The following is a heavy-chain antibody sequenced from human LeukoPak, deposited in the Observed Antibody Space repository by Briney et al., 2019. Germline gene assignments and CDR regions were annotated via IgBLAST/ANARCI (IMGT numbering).Heavy chain of an antibody. D-gene: IGHD1-14*01. J-gene: IGHJ4*02. CDR3: ARGSTGRPSVFDY. Sequence: GGSLRLSCAASGFTFSDHYMDWVRQAPGKGLEWVARTRDKANSYTTEYAASVKGRFTISRDDSKNSLHLQMNSLRTEDTAVYLCARGSTGRPSVFDYWGQGTLVTV. V-gene: IGHV3-72*01. CDR1: GFTFSDHY. CDR2: TRDKANSYTT.